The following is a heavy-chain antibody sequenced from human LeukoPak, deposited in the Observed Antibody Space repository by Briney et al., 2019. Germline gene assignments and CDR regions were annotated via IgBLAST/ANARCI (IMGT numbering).Heavy chain of an antibody. CDR2: ISYDGSNK. CDR1: GFTFSSYA. V-gene: IGHV3-30-3*01. CDR3: AKGEAVAGSSEFDY. Sequence: GGSLRLSCAASGFTFSSYAMHWVRQAPGKGLEWVAVISYDGSNKYYADSVKGRFTISRDNSKNTLYLQMNSLRAEDTAVYYCAKGEAVAGSSEFDYWGQGTLVTVSS. D-gene: IGHD6-19*01. J-gene: IGHJ4*02.